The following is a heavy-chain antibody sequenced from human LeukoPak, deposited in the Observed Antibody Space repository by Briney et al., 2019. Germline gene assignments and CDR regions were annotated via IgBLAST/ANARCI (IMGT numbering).Heavy chain of an antibody. J-gene: IGHJ6*03. V-gene: IGHV3-7*01. D-gene: IGHD2-2*01. CDR1: GFTFSSYW. CDR2: IKQDGSEK. Sequence: GGSLRLSCAASGFTFSSYWMSWVRQAPGKGLEWVANIKQDGSEKYYVDSVKGRFTISRDNAKNSLYLQMNSLRAEDTAVYYCAREVRCSSTSCYNAVYYYYYYMDVWGIGTTVTVSS. CDR3: AREVRCSSTSCYNAVYYYYYYMDV.